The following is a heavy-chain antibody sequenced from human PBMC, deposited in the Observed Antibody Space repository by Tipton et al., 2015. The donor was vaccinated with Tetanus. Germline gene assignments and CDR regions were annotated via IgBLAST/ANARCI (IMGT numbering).Heavy chain of an antibody. V-gene: IGHV3-30*07. J-gene: IGHJ4*02. Sequence: DSVRGRFTISGDTSENSVYLQLNSLRAEDTAVYYCARQRVHTISTEGLRYWGQGTLVTVSS. CDR3: ARQRVHTISTEGLRY. D-gene: IGHD4-17*01.